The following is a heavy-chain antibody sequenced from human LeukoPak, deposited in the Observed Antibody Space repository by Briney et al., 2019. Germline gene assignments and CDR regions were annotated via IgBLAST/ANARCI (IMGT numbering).Heavy chain of an antibody. CDR1: GFIFSDYY. V-gene: IGHV3-11*01. Sequence: GGSLRLSCAASGFIFSDYYMTWIRQAPGKGLEWVSYISSSGSITYYADSVKGRFTISRDNAKSSLYLEMNSLRDDDTAVYFCARTGGAGSPSDTWGQGTLVTVSS. D-gene: IGHD3-10*01. CDR2: ISSSGSIT. CDR3: ARTGGAGSPSDT. J-gene: IGHJ5*02.